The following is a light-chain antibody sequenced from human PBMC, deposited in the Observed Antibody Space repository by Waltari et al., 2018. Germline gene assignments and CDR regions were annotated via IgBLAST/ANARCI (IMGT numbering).Light chain of an antibody. CDR2: GAS. V-gene: IGKV3-20*01. Sequence: ETVLTQSPGTLSLSPGERATLSCRASQSGGRYLVWYQQKPGQAPRLLIYGASSRAAGIPDRFSGSGSGTDFSLTISRLEPEDFAVYYCQNHERLPAVFGQGTKVEIK. CDR1: QSGGRY. CDR3: QNHERLPAV. J-gene: IGKJ1*01.